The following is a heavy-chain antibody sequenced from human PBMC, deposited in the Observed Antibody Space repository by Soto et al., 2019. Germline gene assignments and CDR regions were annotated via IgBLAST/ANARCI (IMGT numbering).Heavy chain of an antibody. CDR1: GGSFSGYY. D-gene: IGHD2-2*01. J-gene: IGHJ5*02. Sequence: SETLSLTCAVYGGSFSGYYWSWIRQPPGKGLEWIGEINHSGSTNYNPSLKSRVTISVDTSKNQFSLKLSSVTAADTAVYYCARGSGRDIVVVPAGFDPWGQGTLVTVSS. CDR3: ARGSGRDIVVVPAGFDP. V-gene: IGHV4-34*01. CDR2: INHSGST.